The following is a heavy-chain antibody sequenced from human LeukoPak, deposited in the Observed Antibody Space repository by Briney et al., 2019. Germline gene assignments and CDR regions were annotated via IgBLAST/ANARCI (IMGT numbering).Heavy chain of an antibody. CDR2: IKQDGSEK. J-gene: IGHJ6*03. V-gene: IGHV3-7*01. CDR1: GFTFSSYW. Sequence: QSGGSLRLSCAASGFTFSSYWMSWVRQAPGKGLEWVANIKQDGSEKYYVDSVKGRFTISRDNAKNSLYLQMNSLRAEDTAVHYCARDSTNYYDSSGYYGDYYYYMDVWGKGTTVTVSS. D-gene: IGHD3-22*01. CDR3: ARDSTNYYDSSGYYGDYYYYMDV.